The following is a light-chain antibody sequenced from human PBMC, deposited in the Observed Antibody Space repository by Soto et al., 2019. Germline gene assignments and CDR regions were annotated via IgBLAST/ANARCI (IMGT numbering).Light chain of an antibody. CDR1: QDISTY. J-gene: IGKJ2*01. Sequence: RLTQSPSSLSASVGDTVTISCRASQDISTYLAWYQQKPGKAPTLLIFGASSLHNGVPPRFAGSGSGSEFTLTISRLEPEDFAVYYCQQYARPPYAFGQGTKVEIK. CDR3: QQYARPPYA. V-gene: IGKV1-5*01. CDR2: GAS.